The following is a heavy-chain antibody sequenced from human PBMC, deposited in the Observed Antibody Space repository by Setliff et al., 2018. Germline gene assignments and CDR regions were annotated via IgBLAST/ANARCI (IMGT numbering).Heavy chain of an antibody. V-gene: IGHV4-34*01. CDR3: ARGERRWLRFSLDY. CDR1: GGSFSGYY. Sequence: PSETLSLTCAVYGGSFSGYYWSWIRQPPGKGLEWIGEINHSGSTNYNPSLKSRVTISVDTSKNQFSLKLSSVTAADTAVYYCARGERRWLRFSLDYWGQGTLVTSPQ. D-gene: IGHD5-12*01. CDR2: INHSGST. J-gene: IGHJ4*02.